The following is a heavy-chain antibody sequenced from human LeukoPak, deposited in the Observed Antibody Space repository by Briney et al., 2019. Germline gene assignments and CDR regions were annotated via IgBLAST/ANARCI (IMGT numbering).Heavy chain of an antibody. CDR3: ARDPGSDYIAVAGTIDY. V-gene: IGHV3-33*01. CDR2: IWYDGSNK. Sequence: PGRSLRLSCAASGFTFSSYGMHWVRQAPGKGLEWVAVIWYDGSNKYYADSVKGRFTISRDNSKNTLYLQMNSLRAEDTAVYYCARDPGSDYIAVAGTIDYWGQGTLVTVSS. D-gene: IGHD6-19*01. CDR1: GFTFSSYG. J-gene: IGHJ4*02.